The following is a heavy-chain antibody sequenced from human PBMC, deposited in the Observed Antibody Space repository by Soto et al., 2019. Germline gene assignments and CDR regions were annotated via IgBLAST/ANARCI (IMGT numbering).Heavy chain of an antibody. CDR1: GYTFTAYY. CDR2: IKPGSGDT. CDR3: ARGSAVGGNWFDS. D-gene: IGHD6-19*01. J-gene: IGHJ5*01. V-gene: IGHV1-2*02. Sequence: GASVKVSCTASGYTFTAYYIHWVRQAPGQGLECMGWIKPGSGDTGYTQKFQGRVTMTRDTSITTAYMELNSLRSDDTAIYYCARGSAVGGNWFDSWGQGTLVTVSS.